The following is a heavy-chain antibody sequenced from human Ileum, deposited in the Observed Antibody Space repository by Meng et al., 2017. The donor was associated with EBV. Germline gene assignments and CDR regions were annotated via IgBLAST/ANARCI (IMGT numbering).Heavy chain of an antibody. J-gene: IGHJ4*02. V-gene: IGHV4-39*01. Sequence: RARAGGGAGLVKPSETLSLTCAVSGDSISSSNHWWGWFRQPPGKGLEWVGTIYYSGSTFYNPSLKSRVTISLDTSKNQFSLKVSSVTAADTAVYYCARRYYGVPFDNWGQGTLVTVSS. CDR2: IYYSGST. CDR1: GDSISSSNHW. CDR3: ARRYYGVPFDN. D-gene: IGHD3-3*01.